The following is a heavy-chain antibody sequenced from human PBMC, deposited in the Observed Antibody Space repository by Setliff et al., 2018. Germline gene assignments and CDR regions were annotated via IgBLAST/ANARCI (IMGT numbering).Heavy chain of an antibody. CDR3: ARVTNWGLDLRFDP. Sequence: SETLSLTCAVYGDSFSDYYWSWIRQPPGKGLEWIGSVYFSGYTYYNPSLSGRVTISIDTSKNHFSLKLNSLTAADTAVYYCARVTNWGLDLRFDPWGQGILVTVSS. J-gene: IGHJ5*02. V-gene: IGHV4-34*01. CDR1: GDSFSDYY. D-gene: IGHD7-27*01. CDR2: VYFSGYT.